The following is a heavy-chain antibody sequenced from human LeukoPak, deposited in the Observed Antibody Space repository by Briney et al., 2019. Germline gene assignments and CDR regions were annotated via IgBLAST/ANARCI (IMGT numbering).Heavy chain of an antibody. D-gene: IGHD3-22*01. Sequence: ASVKVSCKASGGTFSSYAISWVRQAPGQGLEWMGRIIPIFGTANYAQKFQGRVTITTDESTSTAYMELSSLRSEDTAMYYCARVPEYDSSGYYPYYFDYWGQGTLVTVSS. J-gene: IGHJ4*02. V-gene: IGHV1-69*05. CDR2: IIPIFGTA. CDR1: GGTFSSYA. CDR3: ARVPEYDSSGYYPYYFDY.